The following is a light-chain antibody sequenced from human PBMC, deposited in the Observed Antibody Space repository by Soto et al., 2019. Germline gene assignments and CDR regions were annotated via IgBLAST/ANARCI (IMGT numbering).Light chain of an antibody. Sequence: EIVLTQSPATLSVSPGERATLSCRASQSVSSSYLAWYQQKPGQAPRLLFYGASSRATGVPDRFSGSGSGTDFSLTISRLEPEDFAVYYCQQYNSSPCTFGQGTRLEIK. CDR1: QSVSSSY. V-gene: IGKV3-20*01. CDR2: GAS. J-gene: IGKJ5*01. CDR3: QQYNSSPCT.